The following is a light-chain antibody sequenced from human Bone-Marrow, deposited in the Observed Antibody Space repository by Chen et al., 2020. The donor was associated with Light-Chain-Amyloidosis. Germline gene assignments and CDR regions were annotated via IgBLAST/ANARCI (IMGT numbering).Light chain of an antibody. CDR1: SSNIGNNA. CDR2: YDD. Sequence: QSALTQPPSVSEAPRQRVTISCSGSSSNIGNNAVNWYQQLPGKAPKLLIYYDDLLPSGVSDRFSGSTSGTSASLAISGLQSEDEADYYCAAWDDSLNGRVFGGGTKLTVL. V-gene: IGLV1-36*01. J-gene: IGLJ3*02. CDR3: AAWDDSLNGRV.